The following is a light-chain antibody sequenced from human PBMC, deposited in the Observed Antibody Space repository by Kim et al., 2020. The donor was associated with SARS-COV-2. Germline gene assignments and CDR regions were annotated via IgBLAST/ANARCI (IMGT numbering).Light chain of an antibody. V-gene: IGKV1-5*03. Sequence: DIQMTQSPSTMSASVGDRVSLTCRASQSLSSLLAWYQQKPGKAPELLIYKASILETGVPSRFTGSGSGTEFTLTISSLQPEDFATYYCQQYDAFVTFGQGTRLEIK. J-gene: IGKJ5*01. CDR1: QSLSSL. CDR3: QQYDAFVT. CDR2: KAS.